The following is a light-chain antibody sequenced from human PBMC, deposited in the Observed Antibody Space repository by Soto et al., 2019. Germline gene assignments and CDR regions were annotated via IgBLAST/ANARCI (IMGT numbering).Light chain of an antibody. J-gene: IGLJ1*01. Sequence: QSVLTQPPSASGSPGQSVAISCTGTSSDVGAYIFVSWYQQHPGKAPKLMVYDVNRRPPGVPDRFFGSKSGNTASLTVSGLQAEDEADYYCVSFAGGTYVFGTATKSPS. V-gene: IGLV2-8*01. CDR3: VSFAGGTYV. CDR1: SSDVGAYIF. CDR2: DVN.